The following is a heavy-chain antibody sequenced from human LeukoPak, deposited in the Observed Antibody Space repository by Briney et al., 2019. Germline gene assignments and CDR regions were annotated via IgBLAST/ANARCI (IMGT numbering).Heavy chain of an antibody. D-gene: IGHD5-18*01. J-gene: IGHJ4*02. CDR1: GFTFSSYG. CDR3: AALPGGYSYGSNFDY. CDR2: ISYDGSNK. V-gene: IGHV3-30*03. Sequence: GGSLRLSCAASGFTFSSYGMHWVRQAPGKGLEWVAVISYDGSNKYYADSVKGRFTISRDNSKNTLYLQMNSLRAEDTAVYYCAALPGGYSYGSNFDYWGQGTLVTVSS.